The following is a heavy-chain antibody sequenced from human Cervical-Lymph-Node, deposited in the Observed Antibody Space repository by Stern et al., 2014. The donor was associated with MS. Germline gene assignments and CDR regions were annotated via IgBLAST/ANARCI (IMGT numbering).Heavy chain of an antibody. J-gene: IGHJ4*02. V-gene: IGHV1-2*06. Sequence: EQLVQSGAEVKKPGASMKVSCRASGYTFTNFHIHWVRQAPGQGLEWMGRIIPQSGDTKYAQRFQGRVTLTRDTSVSTAYMEVSRLMSDDTAVYYCARRVTRNNFDSWGQGTLVTVSS. CDR2: IIPQSGDT. CDR3: ARRVTRNNFDS. CDR1: GYTFTNFH. D-gene: IGHD4-17*01.